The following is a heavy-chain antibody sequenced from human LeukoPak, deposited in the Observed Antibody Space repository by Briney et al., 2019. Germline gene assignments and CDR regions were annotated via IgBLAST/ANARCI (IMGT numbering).Heavy chain of an antibody. CDR2: ISFSGDST. Sequence: GGSLRLSCAASGFTFSTYTMSWVRQAPGKGLEWVAAISFSGDSTYYADSVQGRFSISRDNSKNTVYLQMSSLRAEDSALYYCAKYPRSFGVVIRASCSYFDYWGQGALVTVSS. V-gene: IGHV3-23*01. D-gene: IGHD3-3*01. J-gene: IGHJ4*02. CDR3: AKYPRSFGVVIRASCSYFDY. CDR1: GFTFSTYT.